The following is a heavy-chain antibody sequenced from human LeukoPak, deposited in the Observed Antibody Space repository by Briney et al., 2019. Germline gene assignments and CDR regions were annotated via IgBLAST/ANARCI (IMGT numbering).Heavy chain of an antibody. Sequence: SETLSLTCTVSGGSISSYYWSWIRQPAGKGLEWIGRIYTSGSTNYNPSLKSRVTMSVDTSKNQFSLKLSSVTAADTAVYYCASDKLLWFGEPPTDWGQGTLVTVSS. D-gene: IGHD3-10*01. J-gene: IGHJ4*02. V-gene: IGHV4-4*07. CDR3: ASDKLLWFGEPPTD. CDR1: GGSISSYY. CDR2: IYTSGST.